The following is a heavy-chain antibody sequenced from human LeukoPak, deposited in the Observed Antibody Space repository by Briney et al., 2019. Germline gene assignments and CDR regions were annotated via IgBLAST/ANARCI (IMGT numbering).Heavy chain of an antibody. V-gene: IGHV3-30-3*01. D-gene: IGHD1-26*01. J-gene: IGHJ4*02. CDR3: AKEAELTNFDY. CDR2: ILYDGSNK. Sequence: GRSLRLSCAASGFTFSSYAMHWVRQAPGKGLEWVAVILYDGSNKYYADSVKGRFTISRDNSKNTLYLQMNSLRAEDTAVYYCAKEAELTNFDYWGQGTLVTVSS. CDR1: GFTFSSYA.